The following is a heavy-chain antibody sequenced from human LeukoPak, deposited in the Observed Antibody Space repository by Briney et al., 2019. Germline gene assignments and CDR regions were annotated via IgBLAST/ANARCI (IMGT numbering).Heavy chain of an antibody. CDR2: ISWNSGSI. Sequence: GGSRRLSFAASGFTFSSYWMSWVRQAPGKGLEWVSGISWNSGSIGYADSVKGRFTISRDNAKNSLYLQMNSLRAEDTALYYCAKEGNDYGDYKAPYNWFDPWGQGTLVTVSS. CDR1: GFTFSSYW. CDR3: AKEGNDYGDYKAPYNWFDP. V-gene: IGHV3-9*01. J-gene: IGHJ5*02. D-gene: IGHD4-17*01.